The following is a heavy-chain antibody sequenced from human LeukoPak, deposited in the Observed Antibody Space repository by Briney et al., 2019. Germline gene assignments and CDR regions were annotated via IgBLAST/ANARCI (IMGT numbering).Heavy chain of an antibody. CDR2: IKRESEGGTA. V-gene: IGHV3-15*01. J-gene: IGHJ4*02. CDR1: VFIFSNAW. D-gene: IGHD3-22*01. Sequence: GGSLRLSCAASVFIFSNAWMSWVRQAPGEGLEWLGRIKRESEGGTADYAAPVKGRFTISRDDSKNMVYLQMDSLKTDDTAVYYCTTDSSSGHYYWGQGTLVTVSS. CDR3: TTDSSSGHYY.